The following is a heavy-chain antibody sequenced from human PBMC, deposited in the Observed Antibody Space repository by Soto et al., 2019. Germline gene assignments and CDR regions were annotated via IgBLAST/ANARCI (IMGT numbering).Heavy chain of an antibody. CDR3: ARVPPPTVPSVLDY. V-gene: IGHV3-30*03. CDR2: SHDGSKT. D-gene: IGHD6-6*01. CDR1: GLTFSNYG. J-gene: IGHJ4*02. Sequence: GGSLRLSCAASGLTFSNYGIHWVRQAPGKGLEWVAVSHDGSKTNYADSVKGRFTISRDNSKNTLYLQMNSLRAEDTAVYYCARVPPPTVPSVLDYWGQGTLVIVSS.